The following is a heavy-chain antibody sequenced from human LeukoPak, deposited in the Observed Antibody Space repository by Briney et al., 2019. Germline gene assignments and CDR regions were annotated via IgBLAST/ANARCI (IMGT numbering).Heavy chain of an antibody. Sequence: GGSLRLSCAASGFTFSSYGMHWVRQAPGKGLEWVAVIWYDGSNKYYADSVKGRFTISRDNSKNTLYLQMNSLRAEDTAVYYCAREQGYDSSGYFRYYFDYWGQGTLVTVSS. J-gene: IGHJ4*02. CDR3: AREQGYDSSGYFRYYFDY. CDR1: GFTFSSYG. CDR2: IWYDGSNK. V-gene: IGHV3-33*01. D-gene: IGHD3-22*01.